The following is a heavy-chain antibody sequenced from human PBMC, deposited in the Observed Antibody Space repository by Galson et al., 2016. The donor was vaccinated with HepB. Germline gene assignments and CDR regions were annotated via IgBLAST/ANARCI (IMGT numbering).Heavy chain of an antibody. CDR1: GDSMNIYF. Sequence: SETLSLTCTVSGDSMNIYFWNWIRQPAGKGLEWIGRVYASGDTNYNPSLKSRVTMSLDTSLRQFSLKLTSVTAAATAVYYCARENVALAAHDIWGQGILVAVS. J-gene: IGHJ4*02. CDR2: VYASGDT. D-gene: IGHD6-25*01. V-gene: IGHV4-4*07. CDR3: ARENVALAAHDI.